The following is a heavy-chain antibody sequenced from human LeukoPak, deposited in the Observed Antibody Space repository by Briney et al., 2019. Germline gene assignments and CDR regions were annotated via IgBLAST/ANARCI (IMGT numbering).Heavy chain of an antibody. CDR3: VKVSSTVGATYFDY. V-gene: IGHV3-64D*06. CDR1: GFAFSSYA. CDR2: ITNNGGTT. D-gene: IGHD1-26*01. J-gene: IGHJ4*02. Sequence: GGSLRLSCSASGFAFSSYAMHWVRQAPGKGLEYLSGITNNGGTTYHADSVKGRFTISRDNSKNTLYFQMSSLRAEGTAVYYCVKVSSTVGATYFDYWGQGTLVTVSP.